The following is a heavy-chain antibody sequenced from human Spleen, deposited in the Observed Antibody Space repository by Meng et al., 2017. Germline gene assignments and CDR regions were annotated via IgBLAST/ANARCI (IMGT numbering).Heavy chain of an antibody. CDR3: ARSPQTLPDTGYSSGWYTY. J-gene: IGHJ4*02. D-gene: IGHD6-19*01. CDR2: INPNSGGT. Sequence: ASVKVSCKASGYTFTSYYMHWVRQAPGRGLEWMGWINPNSGGTNYAQKFQGRVTMTRDTSISTAYMELSRLRSDDTAVYYCARSPQTLPDTGYSSGWYTYWGQGTLVTVSS. CDR1: GYTFTSYY. V-gene: IGHV1-2*02.